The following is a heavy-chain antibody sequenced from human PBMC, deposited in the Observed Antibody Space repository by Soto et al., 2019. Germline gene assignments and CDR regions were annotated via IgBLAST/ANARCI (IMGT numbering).Heavy chain of an antibody. CDR1: GDSVISNWS. CDR2: MLHSGNT. CDR3: VRGPGWYKIDS. D-gene: IGHD6-19*01. J-gene: IGHJ4*02. V-gene: IGHV4-4*02. Sequence: QLQLQESGPGLVKPSGTLSLTCAVSGDSVISNWSWGWVRQSTGKGVKWIADMLHSGNTNYSPSLESRVTLSVDKSKNQFSLTMNSMTAADMAVNFCVRGPGWYKIDSWGQGILVTVSS.